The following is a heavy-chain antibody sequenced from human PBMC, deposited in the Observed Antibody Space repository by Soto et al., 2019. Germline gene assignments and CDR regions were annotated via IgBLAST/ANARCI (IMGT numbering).Heavy chain of an antibody. CDR2: ISGSDGST. J-gene: IGHJ4*02. CDR3: AKDRERDAWYEDY. V-gene: IGHV3-23*01. Sequence: EVQLLESGGGLVQHGGSLRLSCAASGFSFSIYAMSWVRQAPGKGLEWVSVISGSDGSTYYADSVKGRFTISRDNSKNTLYLQMNSLRVEDTAVYYCAKDRERDAWYEDYWGQGTLVTVSS. CDR1: GFSFSIYA. D-gene: IGHD6-13*01.